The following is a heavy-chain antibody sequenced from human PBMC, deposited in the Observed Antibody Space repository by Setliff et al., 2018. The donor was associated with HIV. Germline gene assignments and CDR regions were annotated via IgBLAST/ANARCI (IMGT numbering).Heavy chain of an antibody. CDR2: ISTSGSTI. Sequence: GGSLRLSCAASGFIFSDYFMSWIRQAPGKGLEWISYISTSGSTIYYADSVKGRFTISRDNAKNSLYLQMNSLRVEDTAVYYCAREDSSGYSFNVWGQGTMVTVSS. D-gene: IGHD3-22*01. V-gene: IGHV3-11*04. CDR3: AREDSSGYSFNV. J-gene: IGHJ3*01. CDR1: GFIFSDYF.